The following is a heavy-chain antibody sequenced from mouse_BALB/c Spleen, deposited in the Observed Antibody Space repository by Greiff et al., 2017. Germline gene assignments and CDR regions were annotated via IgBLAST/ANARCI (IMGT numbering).Heavy chain of an antibody. Sequence: EAQRVESGGGLVQPKGSLKLSCAASGFTFNTYAMNWVRQAPGKGLEWVARIRSKSNNYAPYYADSVKDTFTISRDDSLSMLYLQMNNLKTEDTAMYYCVCQAGGFYYAMDYWGQGTSVTVSS. CDR2: IRSKSNNYAP. CDR1: GFTFNTYA. D-gene: IGHD3-2*02. CDR3: VCQAGGFYYAMDY. V-gene: IGHV10-1*02. J-gene: IGHJ4*01.